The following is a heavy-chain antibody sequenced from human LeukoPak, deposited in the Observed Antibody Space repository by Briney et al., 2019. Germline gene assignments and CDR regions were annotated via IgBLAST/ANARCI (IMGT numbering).Heavy chain of an antibody. CDR1: GGSISSSNW. V-gene: IGHV4-4*02. J-gene: IGHJ1*01. D-gene: IGHD4-23*01. CDR2: IYLSGST. Sequence: SETLSLTCAVSGGSISSSNWWSWVRQPPGKGLEWIGEIYLSGSTNYNPSLKSRVTISVDKSKNQFSLKLSSVTAADTAVYYCARVGPGRFGGNSGWGQGTLVTVSS. CDR3: ARVGPGRFGGNSG.